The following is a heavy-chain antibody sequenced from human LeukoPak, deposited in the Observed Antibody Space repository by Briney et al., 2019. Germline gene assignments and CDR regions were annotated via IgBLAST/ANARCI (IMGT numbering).Heavy chain of an antibody. CDR2: IKSKTDGGTT. CDR1: GFTFSSAW. V-gene: IGHV3-15*01. D-gene: IGHD3-22*01. Sequence: TGGSLRLSCAASGFTFSSAWMNWVRQAPGKGLEWVGRIKSKTDGGTTDYAAPVKGRFIVSRDDSKNTLYLQMNSLKTEDTAVYYCTTVHFKYYYDSTLRGFDYWGQGTLVTVSS. CDR3: TTVHFKYYYDSTLRGFDY. J-gene: IGHJ4*02.